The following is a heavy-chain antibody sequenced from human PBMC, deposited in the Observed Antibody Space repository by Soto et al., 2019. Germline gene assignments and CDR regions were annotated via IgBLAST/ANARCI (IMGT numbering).Heavy chain of an antibody. CDR3: ARGEVMVVYQLPHDFDY. Sequence: GGSLRLSCAASGFTLASYHMSWVRQAPGKGLEWVSYISGSSRNIQYADSVRGRFTISRDNSKNTLYLQMNSLRAEDTAVYYCARGEVMVVYQLPHDFDYWGQGTLVTVSS. CDR1: GFTLASYH. CDR2: ISGSSRNI. V-gene: IGHV3-48*01. D-gene: IGHD2-2*01. J-gene: IGHJ4*02.